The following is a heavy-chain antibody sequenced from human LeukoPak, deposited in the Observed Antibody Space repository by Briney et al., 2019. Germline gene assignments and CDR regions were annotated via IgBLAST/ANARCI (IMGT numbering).Heavy chain of an antibody. CDR2: INKDGGEK. CDR1: RFTFSNYW. J-gene: IGHJ4*02. Sequence: GGSLRLSCVASRFTFSNYWMTWVRQAPGKGLERVANINKDGGEKYYMESVKGRFTISRDNAKNSLYLQMNSLRAEDTAVYYCARAVNYYGSGSSHGFAYWGQGTLVTVSS. V-gene: IGHV3-7*01. CDR3: ARAVNYYGSGSSHGFAY. D-gene: IGHD3-10*01.